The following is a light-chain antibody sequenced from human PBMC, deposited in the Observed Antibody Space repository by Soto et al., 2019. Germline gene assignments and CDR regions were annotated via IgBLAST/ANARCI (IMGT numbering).Light chain of an antibody. J-gene: IGKJ4*01. CDR2: DAS. Sequence: EIVLTQSPATLSLSPGERATLSCRASQNVISYLAWYQHKPGQAPRLLIYDASNRATGIPARFSGSGSGTDFTLTISGLEPEDSAVYYCQQRSNWLTFGGGTRVEIK. V-gene: IGKV3-11*01. CDR1: QNVISY. CDR3: QQRSNWLT.